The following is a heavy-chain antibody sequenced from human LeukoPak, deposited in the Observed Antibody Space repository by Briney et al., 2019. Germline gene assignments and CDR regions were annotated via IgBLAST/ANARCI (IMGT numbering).Heavy chain of an antibody. V-gene: IGHV4-59*02. CDR3: ARDREYSSSGLVWFDP. J-gene: IGHJ5*02. CDR2: IYYSGRT. CDR1: GGSVSGYY. D-gene: IGHD6-6*01. Sequence: PSETLSLTCTVSGGSVSGYYWSWIRQPPGKGLEWIGYIYYSGRTNYNPSLKTRVTISVDTSVNQFSLKMTSVTAADTAVYYWARDREYSSSGLVWFDPWGHGILVTVSS.